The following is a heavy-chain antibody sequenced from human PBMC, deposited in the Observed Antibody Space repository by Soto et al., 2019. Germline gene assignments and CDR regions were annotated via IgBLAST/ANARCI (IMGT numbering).Heavy chain of an antibody. J-gene: IGHJ4*02. CDR1: GGTFSRSA. V-gene: IGHV1-69*01. Sequence: QVQLVQSGAEVKKPGSSVKVSCQASGGTFSRSAISWVRQAPGQGLEWMGGIIPILGTAANYAQKFQGRVTITADESTSTAYMELSSLRSEDTAVYYCAKPVRFHYYFDYWGQGTLVTVSS. D-gene: IGHD2-2*01. CDR2: IIPILGTAA. CDR3: AKPVRFHYYFDY.